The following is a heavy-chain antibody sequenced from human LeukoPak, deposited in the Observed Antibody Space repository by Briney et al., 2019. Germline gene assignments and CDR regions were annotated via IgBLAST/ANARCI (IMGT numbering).Heavy chain of an antibody. CDR3: ARAAETGTVDY. D-gene: IGHD1/OR15-1a*01. Sequence: GGSLRLSCAASGFTFSSYAMHWVRQAPGKGLEWVAVISYDGSNKYYADSVKGRFTISRDNAKDSLYLQMNSLRAEDTAVYYCARAAETGTVDYWGLGTLVTVSS. J-gene: IGHJ4*02. CDR1: GFTFSSYA. V-gene: IGHV3-30*04. CDR2: ISYDGSNK.